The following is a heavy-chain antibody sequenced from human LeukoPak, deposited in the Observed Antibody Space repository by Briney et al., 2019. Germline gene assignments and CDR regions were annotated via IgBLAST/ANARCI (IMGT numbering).Heavy chain of an antibody. D-gene: IGHD6-13*01. CDR2: IHYSGST. V-gene: IGHV4-59*08. CDR1: GGSISSYY. Sequence: SETLSLTCTVSGGSISSYYWSWIRQPPGKGLEWIGYIHYSGSTNYNPSLKSRVTISVDTSKNQFSLKLSSVTAADTAVYYCAKSYSSSWYGWFDPWGQGTLVTVSS. CDR3: AKSYSSSWYGWFDP. J-gene: IGHJ5*02.